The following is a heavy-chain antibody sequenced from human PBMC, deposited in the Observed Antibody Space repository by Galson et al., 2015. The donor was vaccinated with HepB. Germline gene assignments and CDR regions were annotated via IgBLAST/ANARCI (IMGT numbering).Heavy chain of an antibody. V-gene: IGHV5-51*03. Sequence: QSGAEVKKPGESLKISCKGSGYSFTSYRIGWVRQMPGKGLEWMGIIYPGDSDTRYSPSFQGQVTISADKSISTAYLQWSSLKASDTAMYYCARPRGSTVVTPRRGYYFDYWGQGTLVTVSS. J-gene: IGHJ4*02. CDR3: ARPRGSTVVTPRRGYYFDY. CDR1: GYSFTSYR. D-gene: IGHD4-23*01. CDR2: IYPGDSDT.